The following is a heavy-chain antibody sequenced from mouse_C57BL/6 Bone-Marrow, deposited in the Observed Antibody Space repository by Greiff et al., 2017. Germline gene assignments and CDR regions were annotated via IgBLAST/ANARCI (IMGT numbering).Heavy chain of an antibody. D-gene: IGHD1-1*01. Sequence: EVQGVESGGDLVKPGGSLKLSCAASGFTFSSYGMSWVRQTPDKRLEWVATISSGGSYTYYPDSVKGRFTISRDNAKNTLYLQMSSLKSEDTAMYYCARQITTVVAPYYYAMDYWGQGTSVTVSS. CDR1: GFTFSSYG. CDR3: ARQITTVVAPYYYAMDY. CDR2: ISSGGSYT. J-gene: IGHJ4*01. V-gene: IGHV5-6*01.